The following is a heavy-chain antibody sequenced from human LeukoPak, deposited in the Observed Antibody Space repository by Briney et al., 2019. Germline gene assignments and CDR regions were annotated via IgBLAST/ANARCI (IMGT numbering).Heavy chain of an antibody. D-gene: IGHD3-3*01. Sequence: GGSLRLSCAASGFTFSSYGMHWVRQAPGKGLEWVAFIRYDGSNKYYADSVKGRFTISRDNSKNTLYLQVNSLRAEDTAVYYCAKDSRFLKVQVDHIDYWGQGTLVTVSS. CDR3: AKDSRFLKVQVDHIDY. CDR1: GFTFSSYG. J-gene: IGHJ4*02. CDR2: IRYDGSNK. V-gene: IGHV3-30*02.